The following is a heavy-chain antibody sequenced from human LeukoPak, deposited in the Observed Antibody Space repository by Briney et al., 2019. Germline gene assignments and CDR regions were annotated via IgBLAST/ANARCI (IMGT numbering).Heavy chain of an antibody. V-gene: IGHV3-21*01. CDR2: ISSSSSYI. CDR1: EFSVGSNY. D-gene: IGHD3-3*01. J-gene: IGHJ4*02. Sequence: GGSLRLSCAASEFSVGSNYMTWVRQAPGKGLDWVSSISSSSSYIYYADSVKGRFTISRDNSKNTLYLQMNSLRAEDTAVYYCAKDYRPHDFWSGLVDYWGQGTLVTVSS. CDR3: AKDYRPHDFWSGLVDY.